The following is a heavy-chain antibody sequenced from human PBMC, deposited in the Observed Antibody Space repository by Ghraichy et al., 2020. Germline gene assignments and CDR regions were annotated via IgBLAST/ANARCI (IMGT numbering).Heavy chain of an antibody. CDR1: GGSISSGGYS. Sequence: TLSLTCAVSGGSISSGGYSWSWIRQPPGKGLEWIGYIYHSGGTYYNPSLKSRVTISVDRSKNQFSLQLSSVTAADTAVYYCARGGGSHLPVDYWGQGTLVTVSS. CDR3: ARGGGSHLPVDY. D-gene: IGHD1-26*01. V-gene: IGHV4-30-2*01. J-gene: IGHJ4*02. CDR2: IYHSGGT.